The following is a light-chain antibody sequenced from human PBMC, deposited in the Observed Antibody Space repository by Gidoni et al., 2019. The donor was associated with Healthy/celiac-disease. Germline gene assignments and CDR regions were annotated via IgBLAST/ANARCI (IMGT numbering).Light chain of an antibody. J-gene: IGKJ2*01. V-gene: IGKV1-39*01. Sequence: DIQMIKSPSSLSASVVDRVTITCRASQSISSYLNWYQQKPGKAPKLLIYAASSLQSGVPSRFSGSGSGTDFTLTISSLQPEDFATYYCQQSYSTPQTFGQXTKLEIK. CDR2: AAS. CDR1: QSISSY. CDR3: QQSYSTPQT.